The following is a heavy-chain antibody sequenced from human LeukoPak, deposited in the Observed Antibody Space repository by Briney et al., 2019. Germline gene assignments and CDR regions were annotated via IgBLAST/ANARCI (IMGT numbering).Heavy chain of an antibody. J-gene: IGHJ3*02. Sequence: ASVKVSCKASGYTFTGYYMHWVRQAPGQGLEWMGWINPNSGGTNYAQKFQGRVTMTRDTSISTAYMELSRLRSDDTAVYYCASSSMIAVVFYAFDIWGQGTMVTVSS. CDR1: GYTFTGYY. CDR2: INPNSGGT. CDR3: ASSSMIAVVFYAFDI. D-gene: IGHD3-22*01. V-gene: IGHV1-2*02.